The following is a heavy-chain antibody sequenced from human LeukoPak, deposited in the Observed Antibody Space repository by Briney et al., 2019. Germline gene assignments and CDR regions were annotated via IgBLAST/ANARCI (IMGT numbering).Heavy chain of an antibody. J-gene: IGHJ4*02. D-gene: IGHD3-22*01. CDR1: GFTFSSYA. CDR3: AKPPHYYDSSGYYLYFDH. CDR2: ISGSGGST. Sequence: GGSLRLSCAASGFTFSSYAMSWVRQAPGKGLEWVSAISGSGGSTYYADSVKGRFTISRDNSKNTLYLQMNSLRAEDTAVYYCAKPPHYYDSSGYYLYFDHWGQGTLVTVSS. V-gene: IGHV3-23*01.